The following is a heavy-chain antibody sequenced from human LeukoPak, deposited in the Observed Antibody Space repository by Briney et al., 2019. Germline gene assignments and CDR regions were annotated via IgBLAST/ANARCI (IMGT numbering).Heavy chain of an antibody. J-gene: IGHJ4*02. D-gene: IGHD2-2*01. Sequence: ASVKVSCKASGYTFTNYDINWVRQATGQGLEWMGWMNPNSGNTGYAQKFQDRVTTTRNTSISTAYMELSSLRSEDTAFYYCARVNCSSTSCRSKFLDYWGQGTLVTVSS. CDR1: GYTFTNYD. CDR3: ARVNCSSTSCRSKFLDY. CDR2: MNPNSGNT. V-gene: IGHV1-8*01.